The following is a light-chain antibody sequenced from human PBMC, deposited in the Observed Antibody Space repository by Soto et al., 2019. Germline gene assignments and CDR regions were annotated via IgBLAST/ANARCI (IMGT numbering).Light chain of an antibody. CDR1: SGHISYA. CDR3: QTWAPGIRV. V-gene: IGLV4-69*01. CDR2: VNSDGSH. Sequence: QPVLTQSPSASASLGASVKLTCTLSSGHISYAIAWHQQQPEKGPRYLMKVNSDGSHNKGDGIPDRFSGSSSGAERYLTISSLQSEDEADYYCQTWAPGIRVFGGGTQLTVL. J-gene: IGLJ2*01.